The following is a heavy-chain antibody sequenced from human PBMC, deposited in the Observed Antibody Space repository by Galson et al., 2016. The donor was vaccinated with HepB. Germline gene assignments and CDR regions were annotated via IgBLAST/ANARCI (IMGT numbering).Heavy chain of an antibody. CDR2: IWYNESNE. Sequence: SLRLSCAAAGFTFSNAWMSWVRQAPGKGLEWVAIIWYNESNEHYADSVKGRFTISRDNSKNTLYLHMNSLRAEDTAVYYCAREYSYGPYDAFDIWGQGTMVTVSS. CDR3: AREYSYGPYDAFDI. D-gene: IGHD5-18*01. J-gene: IGHJ3*02. CDR1: GFTFSNAW. V-gene: IGHV3-33*08.